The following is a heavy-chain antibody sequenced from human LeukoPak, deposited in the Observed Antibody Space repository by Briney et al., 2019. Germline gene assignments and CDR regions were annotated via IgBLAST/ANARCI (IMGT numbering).Heavy chain of an antibody. V-gene: IGHV4-34*01. CDR3: AREYSTSSTAFDI. J-gene: IGHJ3*02. CDR1: GGSFSGYY. D-gene: IGHD6-6*01. CDR2: IKHSGGT. Sequence: SETLTLTCAVYGGSFSGYYWSWIRQPPGKGLEWIGEIKHSGGTNYNPSLKSRATISIDASKNWFSLKLTSVTAADTAVYYCAREYSTSSTAFDIWGQGTMVTVSS.